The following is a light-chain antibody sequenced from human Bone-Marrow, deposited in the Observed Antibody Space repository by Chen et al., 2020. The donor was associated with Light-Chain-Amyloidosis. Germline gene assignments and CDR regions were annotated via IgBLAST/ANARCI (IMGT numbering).Light chain of an antibody. Sequence: DIVMTQSPDSLSVSLGERATINCKSSQSLLSASNNKNYLGWYQKKPGQPPKFLISWTSTRESGVPERFSGSGSGTDFTLTISRLQAEDVAVYFCQQYYSAPFTFGPGTKVDIK. CDR3: QQYYSAPFT. CDR1: QSLLSASNNKNY. V-gene: IGKV4-1*01. CDR2: WTS. J-gene: IGKJ3*01.